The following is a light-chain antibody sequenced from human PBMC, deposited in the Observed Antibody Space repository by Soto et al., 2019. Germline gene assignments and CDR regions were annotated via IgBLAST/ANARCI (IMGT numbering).Light chain of an antibody. CDR3: QQYNSWPRT. V-gene: IGKV3-15*01. CDR2: GTS. Sequence: VRTPLPATLSVSTGEGVTLSCRTSQSVSGNLAWSQQRPGQGPRLLIYGTSTRAAGVPARFSGSGSGTEFTLTITSLQSEDFAVYYCQQYNSWPRTFGQGTMVDI. CDR1: QSVSGN. J-gene: IGKJ1*01.